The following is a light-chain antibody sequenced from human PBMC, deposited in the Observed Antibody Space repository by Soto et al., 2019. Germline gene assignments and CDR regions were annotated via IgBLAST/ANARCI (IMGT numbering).Light chain of an antibody. Sequence: SYELTQPPSVSVSPGQTASITCSGDKLGDKYACWYQQKPGQSPVLVIYQDSKRPSGIPERFSGSNSGNTATLTISGTQAMDEADYYCQAGDSFVVFGGGTQLTVL. V-gene: IGLV3-1*01. CDR3: QAGDSFVV. CDR2: QDS. CDR1: KLGDKY. J-gene: IGLJ2*01.